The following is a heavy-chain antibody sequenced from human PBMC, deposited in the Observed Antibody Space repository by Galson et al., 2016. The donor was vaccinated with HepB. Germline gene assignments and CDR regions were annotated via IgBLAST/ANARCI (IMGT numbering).Heavy chain of an antibody. CDR1: GGSFSGYY. CDR2: VNHSGST. J-gene: IGHJ6*03. CDR3: ARGDNPDYGDYASAYYYMDV. Sequence: ETLSLTCAVYGGSFSGYYWSWIRQPPGKGLEWIGEVNHSGSTNYNPSLKGRVTISVDTSKNQFSLKLSSVTAADTAVYYCARGDNPDYGDYASAYYYMDVWGKGTTVTVSS. D-gene: IGHD4-17*01. V-gene: IGHV4-34*01.